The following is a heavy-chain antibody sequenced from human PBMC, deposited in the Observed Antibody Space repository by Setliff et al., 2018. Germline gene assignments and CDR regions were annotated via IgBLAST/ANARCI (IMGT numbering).Heavy chain of an antibody. CDR3: ARSYQLPIFDY. V-gene: IGHV3-33*01. J-gene: IGHJ4*02. CDR2: IWYDGSNE. CDR1: GITISRYD. D-gene: IGHD2-2*01. Sequence: AGGSLRLSCAASGITISRYDMHWVRLAPGRGLEWVAVIWYDGSNEEYADTVKGRFTISRDNSKNTPCLEMNSLRAGDTAVYYCARSYQLPIFDYWGQGTLVTVSS.